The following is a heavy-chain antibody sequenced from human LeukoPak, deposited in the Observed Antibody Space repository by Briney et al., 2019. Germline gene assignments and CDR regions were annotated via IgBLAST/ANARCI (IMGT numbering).Heavy chain of an antibody. CDR2: INHSGST. D-gene: IGHD3-10*01. CDR1: GGSFSGYY. CDR3: ARRRLRGGRGSGSFDY. J-gene: IGHJ4*02. V-gene: IGHV4-34*01. Sequence: KPSETLSLTCAVYGGSFSGYYWSWIRQPPGKGLEWIGEINHSGSTNYNPSLKSRVTISVDTSKNQFSLKLSSVTAADTAVYYCARRRLRGGRGSGSFDYWGQGTLVTVSS.